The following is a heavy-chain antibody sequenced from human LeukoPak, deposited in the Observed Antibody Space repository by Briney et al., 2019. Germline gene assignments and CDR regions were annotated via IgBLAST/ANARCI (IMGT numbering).Heavy chain of an antibody. D-gene: IGHD3-10*01. J-gene: IGHJ4*02. Sequence: PAETLSLTCTVSGGSISSSSYYWGWIRQPPGKGLEGIGSIYYSGSTYYNPSLKSRVTISVDTSKNQFSLKLSSVTAADPAVYYCPKDTGQYYYGSGSFHWGQGTLVTVSS. CDR2: IYYSGST. CDR3: PKDTGQYYYGSGSFH. CDR1: GGSISSSSYY. V-gene: IGHV4-39*02.